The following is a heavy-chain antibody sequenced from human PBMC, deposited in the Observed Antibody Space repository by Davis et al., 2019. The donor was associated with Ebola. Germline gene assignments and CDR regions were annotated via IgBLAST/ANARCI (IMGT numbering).Heavy chain of an antibody. CDR2: INPSGGST. D-gene: IGHD4-17*01. CDR1: GYTFTSYY. V-gene: IGHV1-46*03. J-gene: IGHJ6*02. CDR3: TSQERGDYIPIYGMDV. Sequence: ASVKVSCKASGYTFTSYYMHWVRQAPGQGLEWMGIINPSGGSTSYAQKFQGRVTMTRDTSTSTVYMELSSLRSGDTAVYYCTSQERGDYIPIYGMDVWGQGTTVTVSS.